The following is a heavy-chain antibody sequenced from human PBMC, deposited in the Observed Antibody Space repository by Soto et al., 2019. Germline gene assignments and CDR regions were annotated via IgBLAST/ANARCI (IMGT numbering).Heavy chain of an antibody. CDR2: IGSSASTI. D-gene: IGHD3-16*01. Sequence: VQLVASGGGLVQPGGSLRLSCAASGFTFKTYSTNWVRQAPGKGLEWLSYIGSSASTIYQADSAKGRCTISRDNAKNSLYLQMGSLRVEDKAVYYCAREGARTSRGYYMDVWGKGTTVTVSS. CDR1: GFTFKTYS. J-gene: IGHJ6*03. CDR3: AREGARTSRGYYMDV. V-gene: IGHV3-48*01.